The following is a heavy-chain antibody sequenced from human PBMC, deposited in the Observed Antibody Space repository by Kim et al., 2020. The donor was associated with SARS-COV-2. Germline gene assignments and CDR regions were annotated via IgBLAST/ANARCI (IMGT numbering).Heavy chain of an antibody. D-gene: IGHD5-18*01. J-gene: IGHJ6*02. CDR1: GFTFGDYA. Sequence: GGSLRLSCTASGFTFGDYAMSWFRQAPGKGLEWVGFIRSKAYGGTTEYAASVKGRFTISRDDSKSIAYLQMNSLKTEDTAVYYCTRLNVDTDFELNGMDVWGQGTTVTVSS. V-gene: IGHV3-49*03. CDR2: IRSKAYGGTT. CDR3: TRLNVDTDFELNGMDV.